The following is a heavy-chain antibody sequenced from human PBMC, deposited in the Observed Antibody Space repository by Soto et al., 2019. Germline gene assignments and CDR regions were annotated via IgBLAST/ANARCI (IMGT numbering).Heavy chain of an antibody. CDR3: ARQYYTGSGSYHGMDV. J-gene: IGHJ6*02. Sequence: SETLSLTCSISGDSISSRSYYWGWIRQPPGKGLEWIGSIYSNVNTYYKPSLKSRLSISVDTSNNQFSLKLSSVTAADTAVYYCARQYYTGSGSYHGMDVWGQGTTVTVSS. D-gene: IGHD3-10*01. V-gene: IGHV4-39*01. CDR1: GDSISSRSYY. CDR2: IYSNVNT.